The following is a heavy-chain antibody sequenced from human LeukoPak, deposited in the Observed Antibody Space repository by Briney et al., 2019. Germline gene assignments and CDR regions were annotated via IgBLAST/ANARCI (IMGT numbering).Heavy chain of an antibody. Sequence: GGSLRLSCAASGFTLSSYAMSWVRQAPGKGREWVSSISASGGSTNYADSGTGRFTISRDNSKNTVYLQMKSLRAEETAVYCCAKVMKGSERLTMVRGVIIKTAGLYYMDVWGKGTTVTVSS. V-gene: IGHV3-23*01. CDR2: ISASGGST. D-gene: IGHD3-10*01. CDR3: AKVMKGSERLTMVRGVIIKTAGLYYMDV. CDR1: GFTLSSYA. J-gene: IGHJ6*03.